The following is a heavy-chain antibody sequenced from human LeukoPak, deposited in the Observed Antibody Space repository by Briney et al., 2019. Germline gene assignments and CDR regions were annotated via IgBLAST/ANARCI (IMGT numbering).Heavy chain of an antibody. V-gene: IGHV4-59*08. CDR3: ATSIVRSYYFDY. CDR1: GGSISSYY. J-gene: IGHJ4*02. Sequence: SETLSLTCTVSGGSISSYYWSWIRQPPGKGLEWIGYIYYSGSTNYNPSLKSRVTISVDTSKNQFSLKLSSVTAADTAVYYCATSIVRSYYFDYWGQGTLVTVSS. CDR2: IYYSGST. D-gene: IGHD3-10*01.